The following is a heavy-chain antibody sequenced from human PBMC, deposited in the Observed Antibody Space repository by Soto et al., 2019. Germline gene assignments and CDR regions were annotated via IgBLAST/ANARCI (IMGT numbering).Heavy chain of an antibody. Sequence: ASVKASCKASGYTFTGYAMHWVRQAPGQRLEWMGWINAGNGNTKYSQKFQGRVTITRDTSASTAYMELSSLRSEDTAVYYCARDPTSGSYPYWGQGTLVTVSS. CDR2: INAGNGNT. CDR3: ARDPTSGSYPY. CDR1: GYTFTGYA. V-gene: IGHV1-3*01. D-gene: IGHD1-26*01. J-gene: IGHJ4*02.